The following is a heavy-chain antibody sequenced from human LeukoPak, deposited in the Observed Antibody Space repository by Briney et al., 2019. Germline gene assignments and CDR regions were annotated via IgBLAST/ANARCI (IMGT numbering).Heavy chain of an antibody. V-gene: IGHV3-74*01. Sequence: GGSLRPSCAASGLSFSAYKMHWVRQAPRKGLVWVSRISTDGYTTDYADFVQGRFTASRDNTKNTWSLEMNSLRAEDTAVYYCVVGGSPGYWGQGTLVTVSS. CDR2: ISTDGYTT. CDR3: VVGGSPGY. D-gene: IGHD2-15*01. CDR1: GLSFSAYK. J-gene: IGHJ4*02.